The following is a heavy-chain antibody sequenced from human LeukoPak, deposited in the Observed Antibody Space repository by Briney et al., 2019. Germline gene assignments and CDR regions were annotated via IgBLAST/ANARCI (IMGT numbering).Heavy chain of an antibody. CDR2: ISYDGSNK. J-gene: IGHJ4*02. V-gene: IGHV3-30-3*01. Sequence: GRSLRLSCAASGFTFSSYAMHWVRQAPGKGLVWVAVISYDGSNKYYADSVEGRFTISRDNSKNTLYLQMNSLRAEDTAVYYCARESWYCSSTSCYTNGFDYWGQGTLVTVSS. D-gene: IGHD2-2*02. CDR3: ARESWYCSSTSCYTNGFDY. CDR1: GFTFSSYA.